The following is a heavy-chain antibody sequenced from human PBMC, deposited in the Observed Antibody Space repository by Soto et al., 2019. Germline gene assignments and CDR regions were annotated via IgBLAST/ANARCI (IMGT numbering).Heavy chain of an antibody. Sequence: SGPTLVNPTQTLTLTCTFSGFSLTTSGVGVAWIRQPPGKALDWLALIYWDDDKRYSPSLRSRLTITKDTSKNQVVLTMTNMDPVDTATYYCAHSPAVADRFDYWGQGTQVTVSS. CDR3: AHSPAVADRFDY. CDR1: GFSLTTSGVG. D-gene: IGHD6-19*01. J-gene: IGHJ4*02. CDR2: IYWDDDK. V-gene: IGHV2-5*02.